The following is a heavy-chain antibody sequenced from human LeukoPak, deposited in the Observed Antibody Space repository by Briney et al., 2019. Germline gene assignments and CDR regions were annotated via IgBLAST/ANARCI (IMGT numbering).Heavy chain of an antibody. J-gene: IGHJ4*02. D-gene: IGHD2-2*01. Sequence: GGSLRLSCAASGFTFSSYSMNWVRQAPGKGLEWVSYISSSSSTIYYADSVKGRFTISRDNAKNSLYLQMNSLRAEDTAVYYCARDLGYCSSTSCPIRYYFDYWGQGTLVTVSS. CDR2: ISSSSSTI. CDR3: ARDLGYCSSTSCPIRYYFDY. V-gene: IGHV3-48*01. CDR1: GFTFSSYS.